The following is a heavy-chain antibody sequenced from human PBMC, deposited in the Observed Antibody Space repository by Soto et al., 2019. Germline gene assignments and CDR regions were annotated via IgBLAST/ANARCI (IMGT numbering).Heavy chain of an antibody. J-gene: IGHJ4*02. D-gene: IGHD2-8*02. Sequence: GGSLRLSCAASGFTFSDYYMSWIRQAPGKGLECVAYISVSSTYANYGDSVEGRFTISRDNAENSLFLQMNSLRADDTAVYYCARGGRYCSSEKPAIFDYCGQGALVTVSS. V-gene: IGHV3-11*05. CDR2: ISVSSTYA. CDR3: ARGGRYCSSEKPAIFDY. CDR1: GFTFSDYY.